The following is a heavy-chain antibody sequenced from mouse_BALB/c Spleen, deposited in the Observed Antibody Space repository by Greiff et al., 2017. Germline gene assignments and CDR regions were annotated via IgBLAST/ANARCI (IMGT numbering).Heavy chain of an antibody. V-gene: IGHV5-12-1*01. CDR2: ISSGGGST. CDR3: ARHTGLYYGLDY. CDR1: GFAFSSYD. Sequence: EVQLVESGGGLVKPGGSLKLSCAASGFAFSSYDMSWVRQTPEKRLEWVAYISSGGGSTYYPDTVKGRFTISRDNAKNTLYLQMSGLKSEDTAMYYCARHTGLYYGLDYWGQGTTLTVSS. J-gene: IGHJ2*01. D-gene: IGHD2-1*01.